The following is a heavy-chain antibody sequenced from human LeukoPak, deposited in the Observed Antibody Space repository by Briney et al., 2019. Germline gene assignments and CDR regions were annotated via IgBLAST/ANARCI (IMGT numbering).Heavy chain of an antibody. CDR2: ISASGDSP. J-gene: IGHJ4*02. CDR3: AKGDWCDY. CDR1: GFTFSHYA. D-gene: IGHD2-15*01. V-gene: IGHV3-23*01. Sequence: GGSLRLSCAASGFTFSHYAMTWVRQAPGKGLEWVSTISASGDSPYYADSVKGRFTISRDNSKNTLYLQMSSLRAEDTAVYYCAKGDWCDYWGQATLIAVSS.